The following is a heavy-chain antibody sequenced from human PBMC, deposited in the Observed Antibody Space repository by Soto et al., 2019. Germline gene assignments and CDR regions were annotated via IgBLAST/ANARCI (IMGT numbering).Heavy chain of an antibody. J-gene: IGHJ4*02. D-gene: IGHD3-3*01. Sequence: QITLNESGPTVVKPAETLTLTCTFSGFSLTTSGVGVGWIRQSPGKAPEWLALIYWDDDKRYSASIKSRLTITKATSKTQVVLTMASVDPADTATYYCAHRILRTVFGLVTTTAIYFDFWGQGTPVVVSS. V-gene: IGHV2-5*02. CDR3: AHRILRTVFGLVTTTAIYFDF. CDR1: GFSLTTSGVG. CDR2: IYWDDDK.